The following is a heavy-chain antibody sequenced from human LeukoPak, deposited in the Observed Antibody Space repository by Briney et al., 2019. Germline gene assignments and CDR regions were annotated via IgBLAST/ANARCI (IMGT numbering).Heavy chain of an antibody. CDR1: GYTFTAYY. Sequence: GASVKVSCKASGYTFTAYYMRWVRQAPGQGLEWMGWINLNSGDTNYAQKFQGRVTMTRDTSISTAYMELSRLKSDDTAVFYCARGVTARGFYYYMDVWGKGTTVTISS. J-gene: IGHJ6*03. D-gene: IGHD2-21*02. V-gene: IGHV1-2*02. CDR2: INLNSGDT. CDR3: ARGVTARGFYYYMDV.